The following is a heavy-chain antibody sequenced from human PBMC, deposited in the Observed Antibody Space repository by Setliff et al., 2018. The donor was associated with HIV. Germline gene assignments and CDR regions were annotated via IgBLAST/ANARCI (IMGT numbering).Heavy chain of an antibody. CDR2: ISPYNGIT. Sequence: VSCKPSGYTFTSYSIAWVRQAPGQGLEWMGWISPYNGITDYAQKFQDRVTMTTDRYTTAVYMELRSLTSDDTAVYYCARGRSSGWVDDAFDIWGQGTMVTVSS. J-gene: IGHJ3*02. V-gene: IGHV1-18*01. D-gene: IGHD6-19*01. CDR3: ARGRSSGWVDDAFDI. CDR1: GYTFTSYS.